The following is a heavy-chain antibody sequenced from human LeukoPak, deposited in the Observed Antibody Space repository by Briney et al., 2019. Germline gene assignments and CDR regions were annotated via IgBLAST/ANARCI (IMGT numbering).Heavy chain of an antibody. CDR3: ARVGRPVRYNWFDP. V-gene: IGHV4-39*07. Sequence: SETLSLTCTVSGGSISSSSYYWGWIRQPPGKGLEWIGSIYYSGSTYYNPSLKSRVTISVDTSKNQFSLKLSSVTAADTAVYYCARVGRPVRYNWFDPWGQGTLVTVSS. J-gene: IGHJ5*02. D-gene: IGHD3-10*02. CDR2: IYYSGST. CDR1: GGSISSSSYY.